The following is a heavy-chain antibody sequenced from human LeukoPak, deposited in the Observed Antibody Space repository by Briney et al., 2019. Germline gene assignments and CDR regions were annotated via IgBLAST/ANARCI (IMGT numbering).Heavy chain of an antibody. CDR3: ARLNYRGGEALHFDY. D-gene: IGHD3-16*01. V-gene: IGHV4-4*09. CDR2: IHSDGTT. Sequence: PSETLSLTCSVSGGSLTNYYWGWVRQPPGKGLEYIGYIHSDGTTNYNPSLKSRVTVSLDTSRTHFSPRLSFVTAADAAVYFCARLNYRGGEALHFDYWGQGTLVAVSS. CDR1: GGSLTNYY. J-gene: IGHJ4*02.